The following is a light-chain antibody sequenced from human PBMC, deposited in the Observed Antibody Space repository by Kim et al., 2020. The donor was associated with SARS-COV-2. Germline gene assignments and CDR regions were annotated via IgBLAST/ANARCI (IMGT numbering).Light chain of an antibody. V-gene: IGKV1-27*01. J-gene: IGKJ1*01. Sequence: DIQLTQSPSSLSASVGERVTITCRASQCISNYLAWYNHKPGKVPELLIFVASTVHSAVPSRFSGGGSGTDFTLTISSLQPEDVATYYCNMYIDAPWTFGQGTKGYIK. CDR2: VAS. CDR3: NMYIDAPWT. CDR1: QCISNY.